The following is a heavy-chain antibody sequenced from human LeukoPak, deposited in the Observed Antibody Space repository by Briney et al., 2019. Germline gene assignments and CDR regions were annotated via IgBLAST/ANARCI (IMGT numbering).Heavy chain of an antibody. CDR2: IYYSGST. CDR3: ARHWLRFSNWFDP. V-gene: IGHV4-39*01. J-gene: IGHJ5*02. Sequence: SETLSLTCTVSGGSISSSSYYWGWFRQPPGKGLEWIGSIYYSGSTYYNPSLKSRVTISVDTSKNQFSLKLSSVTAADTAVYYCARHWLRFSNWFDPWGQGTLVTVSS. CDR1: GGSISSSSYY. D-gene: IGHD3-10*01.